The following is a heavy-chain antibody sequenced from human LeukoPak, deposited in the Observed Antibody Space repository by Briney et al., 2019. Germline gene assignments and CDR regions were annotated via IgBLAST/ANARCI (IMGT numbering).Heavy chain of an antibody. Sequence: GASVKVSCKASGYTLTGYYMHWVRQAPGQGLEWMGWINPNSGGTNYAQKFQGRVTMTRDTSISTAYMELSRLRSDDTAVYYCARSKWELDDAFDIWGQGTMVTVSS. V-gene: IGHV1-2*02. CDR1: GYTLTGYY. CDR3: ARSKWELDDAFDI. J-gene: IGHJ3*02. D-gene: IGHD1-26*01. CDR2: INPNSGGT.